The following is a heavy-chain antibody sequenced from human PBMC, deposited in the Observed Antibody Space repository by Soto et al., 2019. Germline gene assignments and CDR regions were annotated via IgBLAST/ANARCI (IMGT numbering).Heavy chain of an antibody. CDR3: ARQVRLGPVALSFGY. CDR1: NGSISSSDYS. V-gene: IGHV4-39*01. J-gene: IGHJ4*02. Sequence: SETLSLTCTVSNGSISSSDYSWGWIRQPPGKGLEWIGSLFHSGSISSNPSLKSRVTISIDTSKNQFSLKLSSVTAADTAVYFCARQVRLGPVALSFGYWGQGTLVTVSS. CDR2: LFHSGSI. D-gene: IGHD6-19*01.